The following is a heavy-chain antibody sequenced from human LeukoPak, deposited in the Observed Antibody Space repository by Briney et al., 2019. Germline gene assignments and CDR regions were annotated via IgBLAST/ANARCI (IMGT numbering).Heavy chain of an antibody. V-gene: IGHV3-13*01. CDR3: PKTAYEILTGQPIFDY. CDR1: GFTFSSSD. D-gene: IGHD3-9*01. Sequence: GGSLRLSCAASGFTFSSSDMHWVRHATGKGLEGVSAIGTAGDTYYPGSVKGRFTISRENAKNSLYLQMNSLRAGDTAVYYWPKTAYEILTGQPIFDYWGQGTLVTVSS. CDR2: IGTAGDT. J-gene: IGHJ4*02.